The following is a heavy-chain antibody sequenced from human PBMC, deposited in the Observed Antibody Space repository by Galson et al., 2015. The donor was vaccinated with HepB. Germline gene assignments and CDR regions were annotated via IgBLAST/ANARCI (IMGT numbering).Heavy chain of an antibody. D-gene: IGHD2-2*01. CDR1: GYTFTGYY. CDR2: INPNSGGT. J-gene: IGHJ4*02. Sequence: SVKVSCKASGYTFTGYYMHWVRQAPGQGLEWMGWINPNSGGTNYAQKFQGRVTMTRDTSISTAYMELSRLRSDDTAVYYCARGEGYCSSTSCFELDYWGQGTLVTVSS. CDR3: ARGEGYCSSTSCFELDY. V-gene: IGHV1-2*02.